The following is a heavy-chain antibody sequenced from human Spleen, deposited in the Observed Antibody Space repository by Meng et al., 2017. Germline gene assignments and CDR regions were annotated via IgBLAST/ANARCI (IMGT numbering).Heavy chain of an antibody. Sequence: GESLKISCVASGFAFSSYSMSWVRQAPGKGLEWVTSVSGGGGYTYYADSVKGRFTISRDDSKNTLDLQMNSLRAEDTAVYYCAKMASRDGYDAFDIWGQGTMVTVSS. D-gene: IGHD5-24*01. CDR1: GFAFSSYS. CDR2: VSGGGGYT. J-gene: IGHJ3*02. V-gene: IGHV3-23*01. CDR3: AKMASRDGYDAFDI.